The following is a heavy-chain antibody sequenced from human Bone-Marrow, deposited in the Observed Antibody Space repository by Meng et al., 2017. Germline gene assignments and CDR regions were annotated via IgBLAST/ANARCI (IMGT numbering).Heavy chain of an antibody. D-gene: IGHD6-13*01. CDR1: GDSISRSNW. Sequence: QVQLRESGPALVKPSQTLSLTCAVSGDSISRSNWWSWVRQPPGKGLEWIGEIYHSGNTNYNASLKSRVTLSIDKSKNQFSLKLSSVTAADTAVYYCVRKAVAGNFDYWGQGTLVTVSS. CDR2: IYHSGNT. V-gene: IGHV4-4*02. J-gene: IGHJ4*02. CDR3: VRKAVAGNFDY.